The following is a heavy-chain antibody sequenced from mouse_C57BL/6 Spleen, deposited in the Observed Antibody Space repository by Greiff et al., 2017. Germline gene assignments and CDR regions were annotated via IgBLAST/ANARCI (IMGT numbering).Heavy chain of an antibody. Sequence: DVHLVESGEGLVKPGGSLKLSCAASGFTFSSYAMSWVRQTPEKRLEWVAYISSGGDYIYYADTVKGRFTISRDNARNTLYLQMSSLKSEDTAMYYCTRDSLGYGFAYWGQGTLVTVSA. D-gene: IGHD2-2*01. V-gene: IGHV5-9-1*02. J-gene: IGHJ3*01. CDR2: ISSGGDYI. CDR3: TRDSLGYGFAY. CDR1: GFTFSSYA.